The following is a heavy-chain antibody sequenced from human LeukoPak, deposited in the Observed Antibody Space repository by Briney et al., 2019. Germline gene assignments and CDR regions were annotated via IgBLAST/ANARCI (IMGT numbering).Heavy chain of an antibody. CDR2: IWTDGDNK. V-gene: IGHV3-33*01. J-gene: IGHJ6*04. Sequence: GRSLRLSCAASGFTFRRYGMHWVRQAPGKGLEWVAVIWTDGDNKYYAESVKGRFTISRDDSKNTLYLQMNSLKTEDTAVYYRTTDTAVVHFYYYYGMAVWGKGTTVTVSS. CDR3: TTDTAVVHFYYYYGMAV. D-gene: IGHD5-18*01. CDR1: GFTFRRYG.